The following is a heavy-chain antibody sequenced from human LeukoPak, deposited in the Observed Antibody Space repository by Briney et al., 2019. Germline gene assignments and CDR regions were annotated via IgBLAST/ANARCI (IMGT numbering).Heavy chain of an antibody. D-gene: IGHD6-6*01. CDR3: ARAVAARPYYYYGMDV. Sequence: SETLSLTCAVSGGSISSGGYSWSWIRQPPGTGLEWIGYIYYSGSTYYNPSLKSRVTISVDTSKNQFSLKLSSVTAADTAVYYCARAVAARPYYYYGMDVWGQGTTVTVSS. CDR1: GGSISSGGYS. CDR2: IYYSGST. V-gene: IGHV4-30-4*08. J-gene: IGHJ6*02.